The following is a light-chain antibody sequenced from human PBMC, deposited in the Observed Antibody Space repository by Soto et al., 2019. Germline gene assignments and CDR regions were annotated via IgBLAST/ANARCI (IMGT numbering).Light chain of an antibody. CDR3: SAYRNTTSKV. CDR1: TSDVAAYYY. CDR2: EVS. J-gene: IGLJ3*02. Sequence: QSVLTQPASVSGSPGQSITISCTGSTSDVAAYYYVSWYQQHPGKAPKLLIYEVSHRPSGVSNRFSGSRSGITASLTISGLQAEDEADYYCSAYRNTTSKVFGGGTKLTVL. V-gene: IGLV2-14*01.